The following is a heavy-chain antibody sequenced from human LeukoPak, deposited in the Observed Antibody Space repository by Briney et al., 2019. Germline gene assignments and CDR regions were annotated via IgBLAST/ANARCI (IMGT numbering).Heavy chain of an antibody. D-gene: IGHD4-23*01. J-gene: IGHJ5*02. CDR2: ISSSSSYI. V-gene: IGHV3-21*01. CDR1: GFTFSSYS. Sequence: GGSLRLSCAAPGFTFSSYSMNWVRQAPGKGLEWVSSISSSSSYIYYADSVKGRFTISRDNAKNSLYLQMNSLRAEDTAVYYCASDLGGPFDPWGQGTLVTVSS. CDR3: ASDLGGPFDP.